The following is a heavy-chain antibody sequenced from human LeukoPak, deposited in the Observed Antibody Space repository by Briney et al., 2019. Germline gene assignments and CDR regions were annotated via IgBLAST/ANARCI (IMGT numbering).Heavy chain of an antibody. V-gene: IGHV3-30*01. J-gene: IGHJ6*03. CDR2: ISYDGSNK. Sequence: GGSLRLSCAAPGFTFSSYAMHWVRQAPGKGLEWVAVISYDGSNKYYADSVKGRFTISRDNSKNTLYLQMNSLRAEDTAVYYCARATLFPLGYMDVWGKGTTVTVSS. CDR1: GFTFSSYA. D-gene: IGHD3-16*01. CDR3: ARATLFPLGYMDV.